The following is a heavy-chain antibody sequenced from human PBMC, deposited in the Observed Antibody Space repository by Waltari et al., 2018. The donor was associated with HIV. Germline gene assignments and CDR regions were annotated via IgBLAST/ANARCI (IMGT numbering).Heavy chain of an antibody. CDR2: IYYSGST. J-gene: IGHJ4*02. CDR1: GGSISSYY. V-gene: IGHV4-59*01. D-gene: IGHD6-6*01. CDR3: ARGRGYSSSPNLFDY. Sequence: QVQLQESGPGLVKPSETLSLTCTVSGGSISSYYWSWIRQPPGKGLEWIGYIYYSGSTNYNPSLKSRVTISVDTSKNQFSLKLSSVTAADTAVYYCARGRGYSSSPNLFDYWGQGTLVTVSS.